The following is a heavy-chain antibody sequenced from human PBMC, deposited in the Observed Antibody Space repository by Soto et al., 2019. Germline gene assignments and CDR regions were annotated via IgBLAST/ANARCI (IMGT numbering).Heavy chain of an antibody. CDR3: ARYDSSGYYPAPIDY. V-gene: IGHV4-61*01. CDR2: IYYSGST. CDR1: GGSVSSGSYY. D-gene: IGHD3-22*01. J-gene: IGHJ4*02. Sequence: QVQLQESGPGLVKPSETLSLTCTVSGGSVSSGSYYWSWIRQPPGKGLEWIGYIYYSGSTNYNPSLRRLVTLSVDPSNNQFSPTLSSVTAADPAVYYCARYDSSGYYPAPIDYWGQGTLVTVSS.